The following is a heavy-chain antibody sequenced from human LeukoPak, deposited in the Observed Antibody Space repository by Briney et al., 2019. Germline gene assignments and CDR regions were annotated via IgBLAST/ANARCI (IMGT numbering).Heavy chain of an antibody. CDR2: IIGDGTTT. CDR1: GFTFSTYE. CDR3: VRDRGGTYSGDNLFDP. Sequence: GGSLRLSCAASGFTFSTYEMNWVRQAPGKGLEWLSYIIGDGTTTQYADSVRDRFTISRDNDKNSLYLQMNSLRADDTAVYYCVRDRGGTYSGDNLFDPWGQGTLVTVSS. V-gene: IGHV3-48*03. D-gene: IGHD1/OR15-1a*01. J-gene: IGHJ5*02.